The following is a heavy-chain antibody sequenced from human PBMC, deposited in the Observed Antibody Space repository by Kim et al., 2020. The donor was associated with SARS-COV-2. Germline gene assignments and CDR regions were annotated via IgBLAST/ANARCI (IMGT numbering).Heavy chain of an antibody. V-gene: IGHV3-23*01. CDR1: GFSFSTYA. D-gene: IGHD3-9*01. J-gene: IGHJ4*02. Sequence: GGSLRLSCAASGFSFSTYAMNWVRQAPGKGLEWVSSISGFDGGTYYSDSVKGRFTISRDNSKSTLYLQMNSLRAEDTALYYCAAKETGYTTLVYWCQGTL. CDR3: AAKETGYTTLVY. CDR2: ISGFDGGT.